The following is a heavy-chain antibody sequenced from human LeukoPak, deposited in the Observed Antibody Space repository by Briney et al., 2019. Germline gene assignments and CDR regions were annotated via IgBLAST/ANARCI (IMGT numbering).Heavy chain of an antibody. Sequence: SETLSLTCTVSGYSISSGYYWGWIRQPPGKGLEWIGSIYHSGRTFYNPSLKSRVTISVDTSKNQFSLKLTSVTAADTAVYYCASTSVGGYLIYWGQGTLVTVSS. V-gene: IGHV4-38-2*02. D-gene: IGHD3-22*01. CDR2: IYHSGRT. J-gene: IGHJ4*02. CDR3: ASTSVGGYLIY. CDR1: GYSISSGYY.